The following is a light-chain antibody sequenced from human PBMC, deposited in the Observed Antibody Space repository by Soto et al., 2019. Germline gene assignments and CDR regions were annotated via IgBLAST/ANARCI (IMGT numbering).Light chain of an antibody. V-gene: IGKV1-5*03. J-gene: IGKJ1*01. CDR3: QQYNSYSQT. CDR1: QTISNW. CDR2: KAS. Sequence: IQMTQSPSTLSASVGDRVTITCGASQTISNWLAWYQQKPGKAPKLLIYKASTLESGVPSRFSGSGSGTEFTLTISSLQPEDFATYYCQQYNSYSQTFGQGTKVDI.